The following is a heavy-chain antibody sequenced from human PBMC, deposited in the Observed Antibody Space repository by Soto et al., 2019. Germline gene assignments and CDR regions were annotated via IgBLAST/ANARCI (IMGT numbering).Heavy chain of an antibody. CDR1: GYAFTTYG. V-gene: IGHV1-18*04. D-gene: IGHD5-18*01. CDR2: ISLYNGNT. Sequence: QVPLVQSGAEVKKPGASVKVSCKASGYAFTTYGITWVRQAPGQGLEWMGWISLYNGNTNYAQKLQGRVTMTTDTSTSTAYMELWSLSSDDTAVYYCARGYSSGSYWFFDLWGRGTLVTVSS. J-gene: IGHJ2*01. CDR3: ARGYSSGSYWFFDL.